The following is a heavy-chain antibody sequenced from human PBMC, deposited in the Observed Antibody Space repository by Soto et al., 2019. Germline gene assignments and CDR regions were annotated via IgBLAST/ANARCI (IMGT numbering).Heavy chain of an antibody. CDR1: GFSFRDYY. V-gene: IGHV3-11*01. Sequence: PGGSLRLSCAASGFSFRDYYMSWIRQAPGKGLEWISYISGSGNTIYYADSVKGRFIISRDNAKNSLFLQMNSLRADDTAVYYFARERLPMVVVVMGWFDPWGQGTLVTVSS. D-gene: IGHD3-22*01. J-gene: IGHJ5*02. CDR3: ARERLPMVVVVMGWFDP. CDR2: ISGSGNTI.